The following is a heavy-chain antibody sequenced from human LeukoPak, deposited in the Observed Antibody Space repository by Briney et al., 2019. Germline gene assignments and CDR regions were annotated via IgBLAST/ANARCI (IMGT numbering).Heavy chain of an antibody. D-gene: IGHD2-15*01. J-gene: IGHJ4*02. CDR3: ATALGYCSGGSCEIDY. V-gene: IGHV3-21*01. CDR1: GFTFSSYS. Sequence: GGSLRLSCAASGFTFSSYSMNWARQAPGKGLEWVSSISSSSSYIYYADSVKGRFTISRDNAKNSLYLQMNSLRAEDTAVYYCATALGYCSGGSCEIDYWGQGTLVTVSS. CDR2: ISSSSSYI.